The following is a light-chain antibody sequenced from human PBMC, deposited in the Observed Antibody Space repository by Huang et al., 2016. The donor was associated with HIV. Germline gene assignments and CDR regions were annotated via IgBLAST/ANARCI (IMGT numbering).Light chain of an antibody. CDR3: QKYNSVPRT. V-gene: IGKV1-27*01. CDR1: QVIDDY. J-gene: IGKJ1*01. CDR2: GAS. Sequence: DIQMTQSPSSLSASVGARVTITCRARQVIDDYLAWYQQKPGRVPSLVIYGASILQSGVAARFSGSGSGTNFTLTIASLQPDDVASYYCQKYNSVPRTFGQGTKVEI.